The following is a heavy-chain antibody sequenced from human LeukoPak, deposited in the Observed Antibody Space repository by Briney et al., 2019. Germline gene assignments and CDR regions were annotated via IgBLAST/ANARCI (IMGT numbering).Heavy chain of an antibody. CDR3: ARQDGYNFDY. J-gene: IGHJ4*02. D-gene: IGHD5-24*01. V-gene: IGHV4-39*07. CDR2: IFYSGST. CDR1: GGSISRSSYY. Sequence: ASETLSLTCTVSGGSISRSSYYWGWIRQPPGKGLEWIGTIFYSGSTYYNPSLKSRVTISVDTSKNQFSLNLSSVTAADTAVYYCARQDGYNFDYWGQGTLVTVSS.